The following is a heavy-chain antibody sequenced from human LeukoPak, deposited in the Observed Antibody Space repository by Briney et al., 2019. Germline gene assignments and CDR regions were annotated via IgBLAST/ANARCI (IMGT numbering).Heavy chain of an antibody. CDR1: GGSISSYY. CDR2: IYTSGST. V-gene: IGHV4-4*07. J-gene: IGHJ3*02. Sequence: SETLSLTCTVSGGSISSYYWSWIRQPAGKGLEWIGRIYTSGSTNYNPSLKSRVTMSVDTSKNQFSLKLSSVTAADTAVYYCARDRYLGYCSGGSCPDAFDIWGQGTMVTVSS. CDR3: ARDRYLGYCSGGSCPDAFDI. D-gene: IGHD2-15*01.